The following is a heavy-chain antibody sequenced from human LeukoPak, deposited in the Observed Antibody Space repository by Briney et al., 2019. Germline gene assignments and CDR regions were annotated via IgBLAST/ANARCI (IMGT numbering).Heavy chain of an antibody. Sequence: ASVKVSCKTSGYMFTGYYMHWVRQAPGQGLEWMGWINPNSGGTNYAQKFQGRVTMTRDTSISTAYMDLNRLRSDDTAVYYCARVVAVTGTPVYYMDVWGKGTTVTVSS. CDR1: GYMFTGYY. J-gene: IGHJ6*03. V-gene: IGHV1-2*02. D-gene: IGHD6-19*01. CDR2: INPNSGGT. CDR3: ARVVAVTGTPVYYMDV.